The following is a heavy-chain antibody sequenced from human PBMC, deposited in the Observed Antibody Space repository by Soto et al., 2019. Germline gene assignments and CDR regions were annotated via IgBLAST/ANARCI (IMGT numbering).Heavy chain of an antibody. J-gene: IGHJ6*02. D-gene: IGHD2-15*01. CDR2: IWYDGSNK. Sequence: QVQLVESGGGVVQPGGSLRLSCKTSGFTFNTYGMHWVAKAPGKGLEWVAIIWYDGSNKYYADSVKGRFTISRDNSKNTLYLQMNSLRAEDTALYYCARADCTGAYCYSWPFNYGVDVWGQGTTVTVSS. CDR1: GFTFNTYG. V-gene: IGHV3-33*08. CDR3: ARADCTGAYCYSWPFNYGVDV.